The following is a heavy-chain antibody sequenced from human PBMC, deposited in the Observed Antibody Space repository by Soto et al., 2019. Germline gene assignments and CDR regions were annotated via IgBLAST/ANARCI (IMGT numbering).Heavy chain of an antibody. D-gene: IGHD4-17*01. CDR3: ARDNDYGGNSAFDI. CDR1: GGTFSSYA. V-gene: IGHV1-69*10. J-gene: IGHJ3*02. CDR2: IIPILGIA. Sequence: ASVKVSCKASGGTFSSYAISWVRQAPGQGLEWMGGIIPILGIANYAQKFLGRVTITADNSTSTAFMDLSSLRSEDTAVYYCARDNDYGGNSAFDIWGQGTMVTVSS.